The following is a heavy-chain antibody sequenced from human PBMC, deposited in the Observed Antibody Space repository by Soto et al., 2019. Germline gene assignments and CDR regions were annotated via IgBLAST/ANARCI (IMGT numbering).Heavy chain of an antibody. J-gene: IGHJ6*02. CDR2: IWYDGSNK. V-gene: IGHV3-33*01. D-gene: IGHD4-17*01. Sequence: GGSLRLSCAASGFTFSSYGMHWVRQAPGKGLEWVAVIWYDGSNKYYADSVKGRFTISRDNSKNTLYLQMNSLRAEDTAVYYCARDASYHYVLPPYYYYYGMDVWGQGTTVTVSS. CDR1: GFTFSSYG. CDR3: ARDASYHYVLPPYYYYYGMDV.